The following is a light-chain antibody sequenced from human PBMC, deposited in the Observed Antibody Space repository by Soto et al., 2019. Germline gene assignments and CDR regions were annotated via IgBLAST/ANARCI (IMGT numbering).Light chain of an antibody. CDR3: SSYTSSSTDV. CDR1: SSDVGSYNR. CDR2: DVS. V-gene: IGLV2-18*02. J-gene: IGLJ1*01. Sequence: QSALTQPPSVSGSPGQSVTISCTGTSSDVGSYNRVSWYQQPPGTAPKVMIYDVSHPPSGVPDRFSGSKSGNTASPTSAGLQAEDESDYYCSSYTSSSTDVFGTGTKVTVL.